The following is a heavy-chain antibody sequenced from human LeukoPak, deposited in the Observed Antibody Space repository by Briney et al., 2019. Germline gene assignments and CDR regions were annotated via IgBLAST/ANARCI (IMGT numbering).Heavy chain of an antibody. CDR3: ARDLWSDAGNWFDP. CDR2: INPNSGGT. J-gene: IGHJ5*02. V-gene: IGHV1-2*02. Sequence: ASVKVSCKASGYTFTGYYMHWVRQAPGQGLEWMGWINPNSGGTNYAQKFQGRVTMTRDTSISTAYMELSRLRSDDTAVYYCARDLWSDAGNWFDPWGQGTLVTVSS. CDR1: GYTFTGYY. D-gene: IGHD3-3*01.